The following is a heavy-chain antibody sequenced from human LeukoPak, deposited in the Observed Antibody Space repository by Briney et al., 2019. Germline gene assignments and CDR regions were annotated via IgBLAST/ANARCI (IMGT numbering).Heavy chain of an antibody. Sequence: SETLSLTCTVSGGSISTYYWSWIRQPPGKGLEWIGYIYYIGSTNYNLSLKSRVAISVDTSKNQFSLKLRSVTAADTAVYYCARGDYGSGSRNANWFDPWGQGTLVTVSS. J-gene: IGHJ5*02. CDR2: IYYIGST. CDR3: ARGDYGSGSRNANWFDP. D-gene: IGHD3-10*01. CDR1: GGSISTYY. V-gene: IGHV4-59*01.